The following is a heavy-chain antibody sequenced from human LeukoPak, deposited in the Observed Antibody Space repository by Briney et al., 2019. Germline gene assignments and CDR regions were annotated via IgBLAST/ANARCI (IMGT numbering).Heavy chain of an antibody. D-gene: IGHD6-13*01. CDR3: ARGYSSRHDAFDI. J-gene: IGHJ3*02. CDR1: GGSITSGDYL. V-gene: IGHV4-30-4*01. Sequence: PSQTLSLTCTVSGGSITSGDYLWNWVRQPPGKGLEWIGYIHYNGNTYYNPSLKSRVTVSVDTSKNQFSLNLNSVTAADTAVYYCARGYSSRHDAFDIWGQGTMDTVSS. CDR2: IHYNGNT.